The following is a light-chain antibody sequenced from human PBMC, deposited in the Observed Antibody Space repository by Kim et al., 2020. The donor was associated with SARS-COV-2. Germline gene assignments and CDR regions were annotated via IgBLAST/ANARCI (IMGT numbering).Light chain of an antibody. J-gene: IGLJ1*01. CDR1: SSDVGGYNY. V-gene: IGLV2-14*01. Sequence: QSPLTQPASVSGSPGQSITISCTGTSSDVGGYNYVSWYQQHPGKAPKLMIYDVSKRPSGVSNRFSVSKSGNTASLTISGLQAEDEADYYCSSYTSSSTFVFGTGTKVTVL. CDR2: DVS. CDR3: SSYTSSSTFV.